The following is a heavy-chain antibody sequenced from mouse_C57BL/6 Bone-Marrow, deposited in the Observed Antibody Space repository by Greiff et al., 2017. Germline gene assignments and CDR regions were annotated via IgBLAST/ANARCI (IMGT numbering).Heavy chain of an antibody. Sequence: EVQLQESGPELVKPGASVKISCKASGYSFTDYNMNWVKQSNGKSLEWIGVINPNYGTTSYNQKFKGKATLTVDQSSSTAYMQLNSLTSEDSAVYYCARDYYGSSYPYWYFDVWGTGTTVTVSS. J-gene: IGHJ1*03. V-gene: IGHV1-39*01. D-gene: IGHD1-1*01. CDR3: ARDYYGSSYPYWYFDV. CDR2: INPNYGTT. CDR1: GYSFTDYN.